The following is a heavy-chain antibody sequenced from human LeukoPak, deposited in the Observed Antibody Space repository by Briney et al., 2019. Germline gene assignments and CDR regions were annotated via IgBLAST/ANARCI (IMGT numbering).Heavy chain of an antibody. V-gene: IGHV1-69*13. CDR3: ARDLTRDGYTWSDP. CDR1: GGTFSSYA. D-gene: IGHD5-24*01. J-gene: IGHJ5*02. Sequence: SVKVSCKASGGTFSSYAISWVRQAPGQGLEWMGGIIPIFGTANYAQKFQGRVTITADESTSTAYMELSSLRSEDTAVYFCARDLTRDGYTWSDPWGQGTLVTVSS. CDR2: IIPIFGTA.